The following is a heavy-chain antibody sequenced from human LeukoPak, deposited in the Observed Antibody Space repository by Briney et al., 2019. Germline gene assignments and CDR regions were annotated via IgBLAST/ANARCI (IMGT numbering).Heavy chain of an antibody. CDR2: ISGSGGST. CDR1: GFTFSSYD. D-gene: IGHD5-18*01. CDR3: AIGTRGYRYALVSGFDY. Sequence: GGSLRLSCAASGFTFSSYDINWVRQAPGRGLEWVSIISGSGGSTYYADSVKGRFTISRDNSKNTLYLQMNNLRAEDTAVYYCAIGTRGYRYALVSGFDYWGQGTLVTVSS. V-gene: IGHV3-23*01. J-gene: IGHJ4*02.